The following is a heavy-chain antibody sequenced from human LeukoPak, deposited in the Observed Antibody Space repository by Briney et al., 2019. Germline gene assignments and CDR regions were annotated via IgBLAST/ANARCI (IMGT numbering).Heavy chain of an antibody. D-gene: IGHD2-15*01. CDR3: ARYGDDCSGGSCYVAY. V-gene: IGHV4-39*01. CDR1: GDSLDDYY. J-gene: IGHJ4*02. Sequence: SETLSLTCSVSGDSLDDYYWGWIRQPPGKGLEWIGSIYYSGSTYYNPSLKSRVTISVDTSKNQFSLKLSSVTAADTAVYYCARYGDDCSGGSCYVAYWGQGTLVTVSS. CDR2: IYYSGST.